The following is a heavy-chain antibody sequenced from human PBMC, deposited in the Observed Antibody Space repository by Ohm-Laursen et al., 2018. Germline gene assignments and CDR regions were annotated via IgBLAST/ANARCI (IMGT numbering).Heavy chain of an antibody. CDR3: ARGGSIASMGSAVN. D-gene: IGHD6-6*01. Sequence: ASVKVSCKASGYTFTGYYMHWVRQAPGQGLEWMGWINTDSGGTHFAQKFQGRVTMTRDTSITTVYMELTRLTSDDTAVYYCARGGSIASMGSAVNWGQGTLVTVSS. J-gene: IGHJ4*02. CDR2: INTDSGGT. V-gene: IGHV1-2*02. CDR1: GYTFTGYY.